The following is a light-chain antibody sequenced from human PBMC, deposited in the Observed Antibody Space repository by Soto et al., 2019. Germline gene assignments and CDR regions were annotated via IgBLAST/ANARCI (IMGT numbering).Light chain of an antibody. CDR3: QQLSHYPYT. CDR2: DSS. V-gene: IGKV1-9*01. J-gene: IGKJ2*01. Sequence: DIQLTQSPSFLSASVEDRVTISCRASYDISSSLAWYQQEPGKPPKLLIYDSSTLQTGVRSRFTGSGSGRKFTLTISGLQFGDFATYFCQQLSHYPYTFGQGTKLEI. CDR1: YDISSS.